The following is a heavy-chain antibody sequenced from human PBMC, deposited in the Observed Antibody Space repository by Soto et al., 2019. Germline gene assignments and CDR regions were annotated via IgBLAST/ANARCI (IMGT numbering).Heavy chain of an antibody. CDR2: INPKSGGT. J-gene: IGHJ4*02. CDR3: ARDLAKGGGSAGFDY. D-gene: IGHD1-26*01. CDR1: GYTFTVYY. Sequence: QVQLVQSGAEVKKPGASVNVSCKASGYTFTVYYMHWVRQAPGQGLEWMGWINPKSGGTMYPQKFHGRFTMTWDTPISTAYMALTRLRSADTAVYYCARDLAKGGGSAGFDYWGQGTLVTVSS. V-gene: IGHV1-2*02.